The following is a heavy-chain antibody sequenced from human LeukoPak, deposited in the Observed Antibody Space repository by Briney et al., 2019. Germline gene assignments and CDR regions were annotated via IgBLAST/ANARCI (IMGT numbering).Heavy chain of an antibody. V-gene: IGHV3-33*01. D-gene: IGHD6-13*01. Sequence: GGSLRLSCAASGFTFSSYGMHWVRHAPGKGLEWVAVIWYDGSNKYYADSVKGRFTISRDNSKDTLYLQMNSLRAEDTAVYYCARGQLGLHYFDYWGQGTLVTVSS. CDR2: IWYDGSNK. J-gene: IGHJ4*02. CDR3: ARGQLGLHYFDY. CDR1: GFTFSSYG.